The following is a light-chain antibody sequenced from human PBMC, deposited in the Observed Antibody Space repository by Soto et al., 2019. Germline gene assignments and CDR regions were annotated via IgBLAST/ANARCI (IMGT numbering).Light chain of an antibody. J-gene: IGLJ1*01. V-gene: IGLV1-40*01. CDR3: QSYDSSLSQV. CDR2: GNS. CDR1: SSNIGAGYD. Sequence: QSVLTQPPSVSGAPGQRVTISCTGSSSNIGAGYDVHWYQQLPGTAPKLLIHGNSNRPSGVPDRFSGSKSGTSASLAITGLQAEDGADYYCQSYDSSLSQVFXTGTKVTVL.